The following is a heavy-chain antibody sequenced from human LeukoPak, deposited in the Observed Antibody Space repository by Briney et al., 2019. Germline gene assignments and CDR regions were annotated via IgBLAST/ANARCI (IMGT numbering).Heavy chain of an antibody. D-gene: IGHD3-9*01. CDR3: ATVSFDWFPDY. J-gene: IGHJ4*02. V-gene: IGHV4-39*01. Sequence: SETLSLTCTVSGGSITMSNHYWGWIRQPPGKGLEWIGSIYYSGSTYYNPSLKSRVTISVDTSKNQFSLKLSSVTAADTAVYYCATVSFDWFPDYWGQGTLVTVSS. CDR2: IYYSGST. CDR1: GGSITMSNHY.